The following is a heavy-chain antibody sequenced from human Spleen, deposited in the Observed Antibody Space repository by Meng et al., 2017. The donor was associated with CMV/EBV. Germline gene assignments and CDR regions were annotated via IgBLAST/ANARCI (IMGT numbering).Heavy chain of an antibody. D-gene: IGHD5-12*01. CDR1: RYIFTNYY. V-gene: IGHV1-2*06. Sequence: SRYIFTNYYVRWVRQAPGQGLEWVGRVNPSRGGTNSAQKFQGRVTMTRDTSINTVYMELSSLRSDDAAVYYCARGRYSGYDYLDYWGPGTLVTVSS. CDR3: ARGRYSGYDYLDY. CDR2: VNPSRGGT. J-gene: IGHJ4*02.